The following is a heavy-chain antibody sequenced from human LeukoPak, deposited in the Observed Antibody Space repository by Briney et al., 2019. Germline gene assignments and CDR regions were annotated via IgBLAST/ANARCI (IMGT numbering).Heavy chain of an antibody. CDR3: AKITGTTWGVFDY. CDR1: GFTFSSYA. Sequence: PGRSLRLSCAASGFTFSSYAMHWVRQAPGKGLEWVAVISYDGSNKYYADSVKGRFTISRDNSKNTLYLQMNRLRAEDTAVYYCAKITGTTWGVFDYWGQGTLVTVSS. D-gene: IGHD1-20*01. V-gene: IGHV3-30-3*02. CDR2: ISYDGSNK. J-gene: IGHJ4*02.